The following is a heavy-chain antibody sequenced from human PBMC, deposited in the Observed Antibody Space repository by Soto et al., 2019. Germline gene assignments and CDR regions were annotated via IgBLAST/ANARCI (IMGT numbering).Heavy chain of an antibody. V-gene: IGHV3-33*01. CDR2: IWYDGSNK. CDR1: GFTFSSYG. CDR3: AREAGIQLWLRY. J-gene: IGHJ4*02. Sequence: QVQLVESGGGVVQPGRSLRLSCAASGFTFSSYGMHWVRQAPGKGLEWVAVIWYDGSNKYYADSVKGRFTISRDNSKNTLYLQMNSLRAEDTAVYYCAREAGIQLWLRYRGQGTLVTVSS. D-gene: IGHD5-18*01.